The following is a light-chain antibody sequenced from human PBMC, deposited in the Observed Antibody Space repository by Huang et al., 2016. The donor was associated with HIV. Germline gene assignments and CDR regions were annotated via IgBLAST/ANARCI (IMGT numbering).Light chain of an antibody. V-gene: IGKV2-28*01. Sequence: DIVMTQSPLSLPVTPGEPASISCRSSQSLVHDNGYSYLSWYLQKPGHSPQVLSYMASVRAPGIPDRFSGGGSGTNFTLEINRVDAEDVGTYYCMQSLQSLTFGGGTRLEIK. J-gene: IGKJ4*01. CDR3: MQSLQSLT. CDR1: QSLVHDNGYSY. CDR2: MAS.